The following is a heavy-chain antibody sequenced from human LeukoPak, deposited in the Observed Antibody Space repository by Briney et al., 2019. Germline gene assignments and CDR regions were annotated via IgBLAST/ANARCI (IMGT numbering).Heavy chain of an antibody. Sequence: PGGSLRLSCSASGFTFTTYSMNWVRQAPGKGLEWVSSISSSSSYIYYADSVKGRFTISRDNAKNSLYLQMNSLRAEDTAVYYCARDQGLGGAAAKDYWGQGTLVTVSS. V-gene: IGHV3-21*01. CDR2: ISSSSSYI. J-gene: IGHJ4*02. D-gene: IGHD6-13*01. CDR1: GFTFTTYS. CDR3: ARDQGLGGAAAKDY.